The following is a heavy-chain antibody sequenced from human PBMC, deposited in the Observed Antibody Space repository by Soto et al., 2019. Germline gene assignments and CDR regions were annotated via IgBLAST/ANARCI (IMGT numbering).Heavy chain of an antibody. CDR3: ARGNSGCYDY. CDR2: INWDSNSV. D-gene: IGHD5-12*01. J-gene: IGHJ4*02. V-gene: IGHV3-9*01. CDR1: GFTFDDYD. Sequence: ESGGGLVQPGRSLRLSCLASGFTFDDYDMHWVRQAPGKGLEWVSGINWDSNSVGYADSVKGRFTISRDNAKNSLYLLMNTLRGEDTALYFCARGNSGCYDYWGQGTLVTVSS.